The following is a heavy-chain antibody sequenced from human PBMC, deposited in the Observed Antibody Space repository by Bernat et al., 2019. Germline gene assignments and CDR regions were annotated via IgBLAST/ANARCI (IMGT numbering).Heavy chain of an antibody. Sequence: EVQLVQSGAEVKKPGESLKISCKGSGYSFASYWIGWVRQMPGKGLQWMGIISPGDSDTRYSPSFQGQVTISTDKSITTAYLQWSSLKASDTAMYYCARGASSGDYGVGFDYWGQGTLVTVSS. CDR2: ISPGDSDT. D-gene: IGHD4-17*01. V-gene: IGHV5-51*01. CDR1: GYSFASYW. CDR3: ARGASSGDYGVGFDY. J-gene: IGHJ4*02.